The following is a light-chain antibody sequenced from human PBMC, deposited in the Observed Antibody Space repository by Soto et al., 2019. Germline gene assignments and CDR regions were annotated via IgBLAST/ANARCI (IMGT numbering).Light chain of an antibody. CDR3: QQAHTLPWT. CDR2: ATS. J-gene: IGKJ1*01. V-gene: IGKV1-12*01. CDR1: QDVSTW. Sequence: DIQMTQSPSSVSASVGDRVTITCRASQDVSTWVAWYQRRPGKAPKLLMYATSTLRSGVPSRFSGSGSGTDFTLTISSLQPEDSAIYFCQQAHTLPWTFGQGTKVDIK.